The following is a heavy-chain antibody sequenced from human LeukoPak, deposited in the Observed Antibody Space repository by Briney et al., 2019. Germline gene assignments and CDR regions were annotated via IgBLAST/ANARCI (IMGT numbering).Heavy chain of an antibody. J-gene: IGHJ4*02. CDR2: IYNSGNT. V-gene: IGHV4-59*01. CDR3: AIVTTQIDY. CDR1: GVSISSYY. Sequence: PSETLSLTCSVSGVSISSYYWSWIRQPPGKGLEWIGYIYNSGNTNYNPSLKSRVTISVDTSKNQFSLKLSSVTAADTAVYYCAIVTTQIDYWGQGTLVTVSS. D-gene: IGHD4-17*01.